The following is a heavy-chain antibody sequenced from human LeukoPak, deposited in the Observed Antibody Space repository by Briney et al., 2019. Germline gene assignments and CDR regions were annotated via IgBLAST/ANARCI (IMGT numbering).Heavy chain of an antibody. V-gene: IGHV4-4*07. CDR2: IYTSGST. Sequence: SETLSLACTVSGGPISSYYWSWIRQPAGKGLEWIGRIYTSGSTNYNPSLKSRVTMSVDTSKNQFSLKLSSVTAADTAVYYCARTPADAGDDAFDIWGQGTMVTVSS. CDR3: ARTPADAGDDAFDI. CDR1: GGPISSYY. J-gene: IGHJ3*02. D-gene: IGHD2-8*01.